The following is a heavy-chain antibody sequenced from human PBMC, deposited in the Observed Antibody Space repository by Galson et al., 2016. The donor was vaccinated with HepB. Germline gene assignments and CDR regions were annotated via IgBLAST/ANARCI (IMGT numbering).Heavy chain of an antibody. Sequence: SETLSLTCAVYGGSFSGYYWSWIRQPPGKGLEWIGEINHSGSTNYNPSLKSRVILSVDMSKNQFSLTMTSLTAADTAMYYCARGGRGTMVRGVQRSMDVWGQGTTVTVSS. CDR2: INHSGST. CDR3: ARGGRGTMVRGVQRSMDV. D-gene: IGHD3-10*01. CDR1: GGSFSGYY. J-gene: IGHJ6*02. V-gene: IGHV4-34*01.